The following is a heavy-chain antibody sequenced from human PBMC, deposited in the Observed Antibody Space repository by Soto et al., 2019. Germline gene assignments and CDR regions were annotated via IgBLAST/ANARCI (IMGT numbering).Heavy chain of an antibody. CDR1: GYTFTSYY. D-gene: IGHD2-2*01. CDR2: INPSGGST. Sequence: ASVMVSCKASGYTFTSYYMHWVRQAPGQGLEWMGIINPSGGSTSYAQKFQGRVTMTRDTSTSTVYMELSSLRSEDTAVYYCARDPKQLLPFDYWGQGTLVTVSS. CDR3: ARDPKQLLPFDY. J-gene: IGHJ4*01. V-gene: IGHV1-46*01.